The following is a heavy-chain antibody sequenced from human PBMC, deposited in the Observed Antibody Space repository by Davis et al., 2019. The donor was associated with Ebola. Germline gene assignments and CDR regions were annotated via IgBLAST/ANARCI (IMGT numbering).Heavy chain of an antibody. CDR2: INPSSGGA. CDR1: GYAFTTSY. V-gene: IGHV1-46*01. J-gene: IGHJ4*02. D-gene: IGHD5/OR15-5a*01. CDR3: ARDLGILSTRWGYYFDY. Sequence: ASVKVSCKASGYAFTTSYMHWVRQAPGQGLEWMGIINPSSGGASFAPKFQGRVTMTRDTSTSTVYMELSSLRSEDTAVYYCARDLGILSTRWGYYFDYWGQGTLVTVSS.